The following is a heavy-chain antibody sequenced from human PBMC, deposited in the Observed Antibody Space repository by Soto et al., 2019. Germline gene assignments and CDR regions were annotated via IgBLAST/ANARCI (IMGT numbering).Heavy chain of an antibody. V-gene: IGHV1-3*01. D-gene: IGHD2-15*01. CDR2: INAGNGNT. CDR1: GYNFTSYG. Sequence: QVQLVQSGAEVKKPRASVKVSCKASGYNFTSYGMHWVREAPGQRLEWMGWINAGNGNTKDSQKFQGRVTITRDTSASTAYMELSSPRSEDTAVYYCARGPGGPDGPGDYWGQGTLVTVSS. CDR3: ARGPGGPDGPGDY. J-gene: IGHJ4*02.